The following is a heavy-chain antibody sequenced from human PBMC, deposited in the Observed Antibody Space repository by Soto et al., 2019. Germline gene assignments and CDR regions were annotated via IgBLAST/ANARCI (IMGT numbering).Heavy chain of an antibody. CDR2: ISYDGSNK. CDR1: GFTFSSYG. CDR3: AKDSNY. J-gene: IGHJ4*02. V-gene: IGHV3-30*18. Sequence: QVQLVESGGGVVQPGRSLRLSCAASGFTFSSYGMHWVRQAPGKGLEWVAVISYDGSNKYYADSVKGRFTISRDNSKNTLYLQMNSLRAEDTAVYYCAKDSNYWGQLTLVTVSS.